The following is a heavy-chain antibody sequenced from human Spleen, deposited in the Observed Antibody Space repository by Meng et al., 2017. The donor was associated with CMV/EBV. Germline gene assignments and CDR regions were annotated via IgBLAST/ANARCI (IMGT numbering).Heavy chain of an antibody. Sequence: ASVKVSCKASGYTFIGYHIHWVRQAPGQGLEWMGWMNPNPNFDDTAYAQKYQGRVTITRDTSISTAYMELFSLISDDTAVYYCARDPGEYHLDLDYWGHGTLVTVSS. CDR2: MNPNPNFDDT. CDR1: GYTFIGYH. CDR3: ARDPGEYHLDLDY. J-gene: IGHJ4*01. D-gene: IGHD2-2*01. V-gene: IGHV1-2*02.